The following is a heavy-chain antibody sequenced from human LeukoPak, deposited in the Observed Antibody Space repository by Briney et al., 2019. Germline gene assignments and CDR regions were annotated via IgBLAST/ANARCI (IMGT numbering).Heavy chain of an antibody. D-gene: IGHD3-3*01. CDR2: INPNSGGT. J-gene: IGHJ5*02. CDR3: AVYYDFWSGYYTEKRFDP. Sequence: GASVKVSCKASGYTFTGYYMHWVRQAPGQGLEWMGWINPNSGGTNYAQKFQGRVTMTRDTSISTAYMELSRLRSDDTAVYYCAVYYDFWSGYYTEKRFDPGGQGTLVTVSS. CDR1: GYTFTGYY. V-gene: IGHV1-2*02.